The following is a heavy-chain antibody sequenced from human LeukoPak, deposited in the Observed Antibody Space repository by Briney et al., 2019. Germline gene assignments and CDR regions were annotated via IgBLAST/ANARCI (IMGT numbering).Heavy chain of an antibody. CDR3: AKIRDSSSWYGGIGY. CDR2: ISGDAVTS. V-gene: IGHV3-23*01. CDR1: GFTFKNYA. Sequence: GGSLRLSCAASGFTFKNYAMNWVRQSPGQGLEWVSTISGDAVTSWYADSVKGRFTVSRDNSKNIVFLQMNNLRAEDTAVYYCAKIRDSSSWYGGIGYWGQGTLVTVSS. D-gene: IGHD6-13*01. J-gene: IGHJ4*02.